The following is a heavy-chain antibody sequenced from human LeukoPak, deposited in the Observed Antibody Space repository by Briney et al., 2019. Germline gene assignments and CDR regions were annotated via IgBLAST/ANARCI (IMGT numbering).Heavy chain of an antibody. D-gene: IGHD2-2*02. Sequence: PSETLSLTCAVSGGSISSSNWWSWVRQPPGKGLEWIGYIYHSGSTYYNPSLKSRVTISVDRSKNQFSLKLSSVTAADTAVYYCARDAPTICSSTSCYTGVDYWGQGTLVTVSS. J-gene: IGHJ4*02. CDR2: IYHSGST. CDR3: ARDAPTICSSTSCYTGVDY. V-gene: IGHV4-4*02. CDR1: GGSISSSNW.